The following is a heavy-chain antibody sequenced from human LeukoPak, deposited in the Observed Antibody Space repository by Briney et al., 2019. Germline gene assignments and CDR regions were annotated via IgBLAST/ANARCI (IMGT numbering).Heavy chain of an antibody. V-gene: IGHV3-30*02. CDR1: GFTFSSYG. CDR2: IRDDGKNQ. Sequence: PGGSLRLSCAASGFTFSSYGMHWVRQPRGKGLEWVAFIRDDGKNQYYTDSVKGRFTISRDNSKNTLYLQVSSLRVEDTAVYYCARQNRQNSGWLGWLDPWGQGALVTVSS. CDR3: ARQNRQNSGWLGWLDP. D-gene: IGHD6-19*01. J-gene: IGHJ5*02.